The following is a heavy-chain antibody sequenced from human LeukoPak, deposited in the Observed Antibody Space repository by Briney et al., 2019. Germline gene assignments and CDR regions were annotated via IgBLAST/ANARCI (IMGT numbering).Heavy chain of an antibody. V-gene: IGHV3-23*01. CDR1: GFTFSAYA. CDR2: FSGSGGKT. D-gene: IGHD1-20*01. CDR3: ARGSLTGEYGMDV. Sequence: GGSLRLSCAASGFTFSAYAMSWVRQAPGKGLEWVSSFSGSGGKTNYADSVEGRFTISRDNAKNSLYLQMNSLRAEDTAVYYCARGSLTGEYGMDVWGQGTTVTVSS. J-gene: IGHJ6*02.